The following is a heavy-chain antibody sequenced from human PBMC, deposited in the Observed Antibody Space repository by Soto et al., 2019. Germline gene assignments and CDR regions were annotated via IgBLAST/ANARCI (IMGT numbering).Heavy chain of an antibody. CDR2: IKQDGSEK. Sequence: EVQLVESGGGLVQPGGSLRLSCAASGFTFSSYWMSWVRQAPGKGLEWVANIKQDGSEKYYVDSVKGRFTISRDNAKNSLYLQMNSLRAEDTAVYYCATWANTYYYGSGSYYPAGYWGQGTLVTVSS. D-gene: IGHD3-10*01. CDR3: ATWANTYYYGSGSYYPAGY. V-gene: IGHV3-7*03. CDR1: GFTFSSYW. J-gene: IGHJ4*02.